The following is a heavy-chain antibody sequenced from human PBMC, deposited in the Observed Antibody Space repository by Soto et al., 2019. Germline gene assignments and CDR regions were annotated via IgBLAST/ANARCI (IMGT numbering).Heavy chain of an antibody. CDR1: GWSFSGYY. CDR2: INHSGST. J-gene: IGHJ6*03. CDR3: AREKPIVNYYYYYMDV. D-gene: IGHD2-21*01. Sequence: SETLSLTCAVYGWSFSGYYWSWIRQPPGKGLEWIGEINHSGSTNYNPSLKSRVTISVDTSKNQFSLKLSSVTAADTAVYYCAREKPIVNYYYYYMDVWGKGTTVTVSS. V-gene: IGHV4-34*01.